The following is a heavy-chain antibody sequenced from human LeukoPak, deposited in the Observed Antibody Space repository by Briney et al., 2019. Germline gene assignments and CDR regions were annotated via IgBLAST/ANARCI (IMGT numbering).Heavy chain of an antibody. CDR1: GFTFSSYA. D-gene: IGHD1-1*01. CDR3: ARGNAHAFDI. J-gene: IGHJ3*02. Sequence: GSLRLSCSASGFTFSSYAMHWVRQAPGKGLVWVSRIHSDGSSTTSADSVKGRFTISRDNAENTLYLQMNSLRAEDTAVYFCARGNAHAFDIWGQGTMATVSS. CDR2: IHSDGSST. V-gene: IGHV3-74*01.